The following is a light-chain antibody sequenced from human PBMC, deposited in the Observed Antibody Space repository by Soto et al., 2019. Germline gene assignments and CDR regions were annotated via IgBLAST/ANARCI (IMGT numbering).Light chain of an antibody. J-gene: IGKJ1*01. CDR3: LQDHSYPWT. Sequence: AIQMAQSPASLSASVGDTVTITCRASQAIGSDLGWYQQKPGKAPQLLIYATSTLHSGVPSRFSGSGSGTDFTLTISSLQPEDFASYYCLQDHSYPWTFGQGTKVEI. CDR2: ATS. CDR1: QAIGSD. V-gene: IGKV1-6*01.